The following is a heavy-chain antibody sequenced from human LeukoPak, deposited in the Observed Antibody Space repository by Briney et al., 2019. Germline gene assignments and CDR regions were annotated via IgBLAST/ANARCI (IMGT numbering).Heavy chain of an antibody. J-gene: IGHJ4*02. CDR2: VIPIFGTA. CDR3: ARSRAVEWPTIFYYFDY. V-gene: IGHV1-69*05. Sequence: ASVKVSCKASGGTFSSYAISWVRQAPGQGLEWMGGVIPIFGTANYAQKFQGRVTITTDESTSTAYMELSSLRSEDTAVYYCARSRAVEWPTIFYYFDYWGQGTLVTVSS. D-gene: IGHD3-9*01. CDR1: GGTFSSYA.